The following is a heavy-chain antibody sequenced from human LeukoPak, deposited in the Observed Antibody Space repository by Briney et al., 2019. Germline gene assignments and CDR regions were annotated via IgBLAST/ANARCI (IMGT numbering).Heavy chain of an antibody. J-gene: IGHJ6*02. V-gene: IGHV4-59*08. CDR1: GGSISNTC. CDR2: IHYNGST. Sequence: SETLSLTCTVSGGSISNTCWSWVRHPPRKGMGWKGYIHYNGSTNYNPSLKSRVAISVDTSKHQFSMRVTSVTAADTAVYYCARLYPLVSISTYHYHPLDVWGQGTTVTVS. CDR3: ARLYPLVSISTYHYHPLDV. D-gene: IGHD2-8*02.